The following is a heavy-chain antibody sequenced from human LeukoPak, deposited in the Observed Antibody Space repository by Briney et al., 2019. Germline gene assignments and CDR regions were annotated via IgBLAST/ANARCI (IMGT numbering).Heavy chain of an antibody. CDR2: ITGNGVTT. J-gene: IGHJ4*02. Sequence: PGGTLRLSCAASGFPFTSSAMSWVRHTPGNGLEWVSRITGNGVTTYYAASVKGRFTISRDNTKNILILQMNSLGAEDSASYVCAKERRRVDTSMIRSYYFDYWGQGTPVTASS. D-gene: IGHD3-16*01. CDR3: AKERRRVDTSMIRSYYFDY. CDR1: GFPFTSSA. V-gene: IGHV3-23*01.